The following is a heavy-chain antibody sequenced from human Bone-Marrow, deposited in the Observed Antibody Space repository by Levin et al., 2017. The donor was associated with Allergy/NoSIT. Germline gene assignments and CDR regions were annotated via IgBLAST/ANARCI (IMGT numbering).Heavy chain of an antibody. CDR2: IIPILGIA. J-gene: IGHJ3*02. CDR3: ARVRRVRGVISMPPPDAFDI. Sequence: SVKVSCKASGGTFSSYAISWVRQAPGQGLEWMGRIIPILGIANYAQKFQGRVTITADKSTSTAYMELSSLRSEDTAVYYCARVRRVRGVISMPPPDAFDIWGQGTMVTVSS. V-gene: IGHV1-69*04. D-gene: IGHD3-10*01. CDR1: GGTFSSYA.